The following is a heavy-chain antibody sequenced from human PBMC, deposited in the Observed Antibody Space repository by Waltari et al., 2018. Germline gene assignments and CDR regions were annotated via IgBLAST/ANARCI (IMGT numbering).Heavy chain of an antibody. CDR3: ARGPAAPYYFDY. Sequence: QVQLQESGPGLVKPSETLSLTCTVSGGSISSHYWSWIRQPPGKGLEWIGYIYYSGSTNYNPSLKRRVTISVDTSKNQFSLKLSSVTAADTAVYYCARGPAAPYYFDYWGQGTLVTVSS. V-gene: IGHV4-59*11. CDR1: GGSISSHY. CDR2: IYYSGST. D-gene: IGHD6-13*01. J-gene: IGHJ4*02.